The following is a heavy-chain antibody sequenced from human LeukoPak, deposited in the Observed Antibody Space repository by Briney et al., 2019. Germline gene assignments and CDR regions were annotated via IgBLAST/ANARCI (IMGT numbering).Heavy chain of an antibody. CDR2: ISAYNGDT. CDR3: ARTEIDFWSGYYIGY. CDR1: GYTFTNYG. D-gene: IGHD3-3*01. Sequence: ASVKVSCKASGYTFTNYGLSWVRQAPGQGLEWMGWISAYNGDTNYAQKLQGRVTMTTDTSTSTAYMELRSLRSDDTAVYYCARTEIDFWSGYYIGYWGQGTLVTVSS. J-gene: IGHJ4*02. V-gene: IGHV1-18*01.